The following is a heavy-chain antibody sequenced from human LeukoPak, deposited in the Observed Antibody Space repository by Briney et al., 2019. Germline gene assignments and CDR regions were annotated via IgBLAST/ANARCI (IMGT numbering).Heavy chain of an antibody. CDR2: IRSKANSYAT. V-gene: IGHV3-73*01. Sequence: GGSLKLSCAASGFTFSGSAMHWVRQASGKGLEWVGRIRSKANSYATAYAASVKGRFTISRDDSKNTAYLQMNSLKTEDTAVYYCTSTYYYDSSGYYVFDYWGQRTLVTVSS. J-gene: IGHJ4*02. CDR3: TSTYYYDSSGYYVFDY. CDR1: GFTFSGSA. D-gene: IGHD3-22*01.